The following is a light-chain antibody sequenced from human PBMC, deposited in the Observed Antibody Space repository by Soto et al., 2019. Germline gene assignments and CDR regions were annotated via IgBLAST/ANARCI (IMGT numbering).Light chain of an antibody. V-gene: IGLV2-14*01. J-gene: IGLJ1*01. CDR2: DVS. CDR3: SSYTSSSTLENV. Sequence: QSVLTQPASVSGAPGQSITISCTGTRRDVGGYNYVSWYQQHPGKAPKLMIYDVSNRPSGVSNRFSGSKSGNTASLTISGLQAEDEADYYCSSYTSSSTLENVFGTGTKVTVL. CDR1: RRDVGGYNY.